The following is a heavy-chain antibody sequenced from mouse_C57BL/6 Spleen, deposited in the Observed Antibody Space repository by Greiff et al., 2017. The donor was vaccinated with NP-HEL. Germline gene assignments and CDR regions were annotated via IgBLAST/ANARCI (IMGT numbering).Heavy chain of an antibody. CDR2: IYPGDGDT. V-gene: IGHV1-82*01. J-gene: IGHJ2*01. Sequence: QVQLQQSGPELVKPGASVKISCKASGYAFSSSWMNWVKQRPGKGLEWIGRIYPGDGDTNYNGKFKGKATLTADKSSSTAYMQLSSLTSEDSAVYFCAREDPYYYGSSYDFDYWGQGTTLTVSS. D-gene: IGHD1-1*01. CDR3: AREDPYYYGSSYDFDY. CDR1: GYAFSSSW.